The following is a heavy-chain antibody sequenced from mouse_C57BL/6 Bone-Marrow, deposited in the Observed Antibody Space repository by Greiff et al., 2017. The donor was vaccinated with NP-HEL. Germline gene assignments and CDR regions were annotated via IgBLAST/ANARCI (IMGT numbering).Heavy chain of an antibody. V-gene: IGHV1-15*01. CDR2: IDPETGGT. CDR1: GYTFTDYE. CDR3: TRFHYGSSWDY. D-gene: IGHD1-1*01. Sequence: QVQLKQSGAELVRPGASVTLSCKASGYTFTDYEMHWVKQTPVHGLEWIGAIDPETGGTAYNQKFKGKAILTADKSSSTAYMELRSLTAEATAVYSCTRFHYGSSWDYWGQGTTLTVSS. J-gene: IGHJ2*01.